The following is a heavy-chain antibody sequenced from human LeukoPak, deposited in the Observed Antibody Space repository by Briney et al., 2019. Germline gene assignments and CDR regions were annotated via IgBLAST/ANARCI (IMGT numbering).Heavy chain of an antibody. D-gene: IGHD3-9*01. V-gene: IGHV4-59*01. J-gene: IGHJ4*02. CDR1: GGSISSYY. Sequence: SETLSLTCTVSGGSISSYYWSWIRPPPGKGLEWIGYIYYSGSTNYNPSLKSRVTITVDTSKSQFSLRLSSVTAADTAVYYCARGADILTGYGCPYFDYWGQGTLVTVSS. CDR3: ARGADILTGYGCPYFDY. CDR2: IYYSGST.